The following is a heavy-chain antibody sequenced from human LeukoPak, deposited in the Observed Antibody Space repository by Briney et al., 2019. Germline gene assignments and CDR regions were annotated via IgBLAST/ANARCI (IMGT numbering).Heavy chain of an antibody. CDR3: ARALYGSSGYYVY. CDR1: GFNFSDHY. V-gene: IGHV3-11*01. J-gene: IGHJ4*02. D-gene: IGHD3-22*01. Sequence: GGSLRLSCAASGFNFSDHYMSWVRQAPGRGLEWVTYISGSGATLHHADSVKGRFTISRDNAKNSLSLQMNSLRAEDTALYYCARALYGSSGYYVYWGQGILVTVSS. CDR2: ISGSGATL.